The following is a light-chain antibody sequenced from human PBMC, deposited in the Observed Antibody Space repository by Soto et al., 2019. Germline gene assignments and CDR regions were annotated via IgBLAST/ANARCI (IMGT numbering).Light chain of an antibody. CDR1: QSVSSY. CDR2: GAS. J-gene: IGKJ1*01. Sequence: EIVLTQSPGTLSLSPGERATLSCRASQSVSSYLAWYQHKPGQAPRLLIYGASSRVTGTPDRFSGSGSGTDFTLAISRLEPEDFAVYYCQQYGSSPGTFGQGTKVDIK. CDR3: QQYGSSPGT. V-gene: IGKV3-20*01.